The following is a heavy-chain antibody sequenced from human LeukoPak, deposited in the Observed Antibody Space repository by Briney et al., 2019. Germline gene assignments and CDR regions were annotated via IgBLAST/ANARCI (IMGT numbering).Heavy chain of an antibody. CDR2: ISSSSSYI. CDR1: GFTFSSYS. V-gene: IGHV3-21*01. D-gene: IGHD6-19*01. J-gene: IGHJ3*02. Sequence: GGSLRLSCAASGFTFSSYSMNWVRQAPGKGLEWLSSISSSSSYIYYADSVKGRFTISRDNAKNPLYLQMNSLRAEDTAVYYCARDLGEQWLVRSDSAFDIWGQGTMVTVSS. CDR3: ARDLGEQWLVRSDSAFDI.